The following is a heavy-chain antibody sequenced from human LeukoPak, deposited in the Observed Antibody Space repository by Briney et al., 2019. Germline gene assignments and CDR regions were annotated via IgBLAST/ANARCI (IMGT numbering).Heavy chain of an antibody. CDR1: GGSISSYY. Sequence: PSETLSLTCTVSGGSISSYYWSWIRQPPGKGLEWIGYIYYSGSTNYNPSLKSRVTISVDTSKNQFSLKPSSVTAADTAVYYCARDHTYYYGSGSLNWFDPWGQGTLVTVSS. CDR3: ARDHTYYYGSGSLNWFDP. J-gene: IGHJ5*02. CDR2: IYYSGST. D-gene: IGHD3-10*01. V-gene: IGHV4-59*01.